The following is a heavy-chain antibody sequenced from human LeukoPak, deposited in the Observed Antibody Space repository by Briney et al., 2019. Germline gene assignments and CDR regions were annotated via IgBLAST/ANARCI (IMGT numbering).Heavy chain of an antibody. V-gene: IGHV4-61*03. D-gene: IGHD3-10*01. Sequence: PSETLSLTCTVSGDSVSNGNYDWSWLRQPPWKALEWIGYIYYTGKTYYNPSLEGRVTILVDPSRNHFSVKLSSVTAADPAVYYCARSQNYYGSGDYWSQGTLVTVSS. CDR1: GDSVSNGNYD. CDR2: IYYTGKT. CDR3: ARSQNYYGSGDY. J-gene: IGHJ4*02.